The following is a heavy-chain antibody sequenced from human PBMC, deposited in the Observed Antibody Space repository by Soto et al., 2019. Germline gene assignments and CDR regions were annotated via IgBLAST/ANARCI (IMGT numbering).Heavy chain of an antibody. V-gene: IGHV3-23*01. D-gene: IGHD6-13*01. J-gene: IGHJ4*02. CDR1: GFTFSSYA. Sequence: EVQLLESGGGLGQPGGSLRLSCAASGFTFSSYAMNWVRQGPGNGLEWVSVISGSGGSTSYADSVKGRFTISRDNSKNTLYLQMSSLRTEDTAVYYCAKGYSSGWYYFDYWGQRTLVTVSS. CDR2: ISGSGGST. CDR3: AKGYSSGWYYFDY.